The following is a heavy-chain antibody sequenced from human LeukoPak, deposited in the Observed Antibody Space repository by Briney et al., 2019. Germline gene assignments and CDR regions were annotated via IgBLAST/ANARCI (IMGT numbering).Heavy chain of an antibody. CDR2: IYHTGST. J-gene: IGHJ5*02. CDR1: GGSFSGYY. Sequence: SETLSLTCAVYGGSFSGYYWSWIRQPLGKGLEWIGYIYHTGSTYYNPSLKSRVTISVDTSKNQFSLRLSSVIAADTAVYYCARLQYCSGTSCYWFDPWGQGTLVTVSS. D-gene: IGHD2-2*01. V-gene: IGHV4-34*01. CDR3: ARLQYCSGTSCYWFDP.